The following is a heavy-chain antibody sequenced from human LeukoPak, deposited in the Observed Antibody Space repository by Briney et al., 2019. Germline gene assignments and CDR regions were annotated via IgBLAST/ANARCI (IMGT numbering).Heavy chain of an antibody. D-gene: IGHD2-15*01. CDR1: GYNFLGYW. J-gene: IGHJ4*02. CDR2: IYRGDSET. Sequence: GESLKISCKGSGYNFLGYWIGWVRQMPGKGLEWMGIIYRGDSETRYSPSFQGQVTISVDKSINTAYLQWSSLKASDTAMFYCARESTAAPFDYWGQGTLVTVSS. CDR3: ARESTAAPFDY. V-gene: IGHV5-51*01.